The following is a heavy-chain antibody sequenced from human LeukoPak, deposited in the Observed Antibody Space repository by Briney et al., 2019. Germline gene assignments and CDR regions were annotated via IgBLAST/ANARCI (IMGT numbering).Heavy chain of an antibody. CDR2: ISAYNGNT. D-gene: IGHD3-3*01. V-gene: IGHV1-18*01. CDR3: ARDQNFWSGYYTDAFDI. Sequence: GASVKVSCKASGYTFTSYGISWVRQAPGQGLEWMGWISAYNGNTNYAQKLQGRVTMTTDTSTSTAYMELRSLRSDDTAVYYCARDQNFWSGYYTDAFDIWGQGTMVTVSS. J-gene: IGHJ3*02. CDR1: GYTFTSYG.